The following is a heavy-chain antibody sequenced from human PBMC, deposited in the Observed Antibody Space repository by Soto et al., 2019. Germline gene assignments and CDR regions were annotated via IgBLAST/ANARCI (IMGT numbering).Heavy chain of an antibody. CDR3: ARSSVAGAGYFQH. V-gene: IGHV4-31*03. Sequence: QVQLQESGPGLVKPSQTLSLTCTVSGGSVSGGVYYWNWIRQHPEKGLEWIGYIYYSGSTYYNPSLRSRVTISADTSKNQFSLKLSSWTVADTAVYYCARSSVAGAGYFQHWGQGTQVIVSS. D-gene: IGHD6-19*01. CDR1: GGSVSGGVYY. CDR2: IYYSGST. J-gene: IGHJ1*01.